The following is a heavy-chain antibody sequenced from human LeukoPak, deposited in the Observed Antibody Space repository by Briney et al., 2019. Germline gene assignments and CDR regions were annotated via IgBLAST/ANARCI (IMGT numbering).Heavy chain of an antibody. CDR2: IYPGDSDT. D-gene: IGHD3-3*01. CDR3: ARQWGYYDFGSDYWDPFYYYYGMDV. V-gene: IGHV5-51*01. CDR1: GYSFTSYW. Sequence: GESLKISCKGSGYSFTSYWIGWVRQMPGKGLEWMGIIYPGDSDTRYSPSFQGQVTISADKSISTAYLQWSSLKASVTAMYYCARQWGYYDFGSDYWDPFYYYYGMDVWGQGTTVTVSS. J-gene: IGHJ6*02.